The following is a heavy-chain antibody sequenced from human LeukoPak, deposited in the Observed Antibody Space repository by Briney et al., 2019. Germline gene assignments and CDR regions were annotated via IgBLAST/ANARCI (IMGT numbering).Heavy chain of an antibody. Sequence: SVKVSCKASGGTFSSYAISWVRQAPGQGLEWTGGIIPIFGTANYAQKFQGRVTITADKSTSTAYMELSSLRSEDTAVYYCASSGFNDILTGPFDYWGQGTLVTVSS. CDR2: IIPIFGTA. D-gene: IGHD3-9*01. CDR1: GGTFSSYA. J-gene: IGHJ4*02. CDR3: ASSGFNDILTGPFDY. V-gene: IGHV1-69*06.